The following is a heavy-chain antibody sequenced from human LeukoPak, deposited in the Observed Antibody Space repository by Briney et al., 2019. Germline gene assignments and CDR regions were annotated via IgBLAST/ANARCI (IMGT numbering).Heavy chain of an antibody. CDR2: ISAYNGNT. V-gene: IGHV1-18*01. Sequence: ASVKVSCKASGYTFTSYGISWVRQAPGHGLEWMGWISAYNGNTNYAQKLQGRVTVTTGTSTSTAYMELRSLRSDDTAVYYCARDENVLRYFVFDYWGQGTLVTVSS. CDR3: ARDENVLRYFVFDY. CDR1: GYTFTSYG. D-gene: IGHD3-9*01. J-gene: IGHJ4*02.